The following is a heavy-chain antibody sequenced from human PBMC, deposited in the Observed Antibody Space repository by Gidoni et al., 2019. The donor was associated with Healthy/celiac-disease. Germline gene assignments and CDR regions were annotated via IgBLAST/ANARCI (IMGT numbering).Heavy chain of an antibody. CDR3: ARGSGYCSSTSCYTGFDP. D-gene: IGHD2-2*02. CDR1: GGSFSGYY. J-gene: IGHJ5*02. Sequence: QVQLQQWGAGLLKPSETLSLTCAVYGGSFSGYYWSWLRQPPGKGLEWIGEINHSGSTNYNQSLKSRVTISVDTSKNQFSLKLSSVTAADTAVYYCARGSGYCSSTSCYTGFDPWGQGTLVTVSS. V-gene: IGHV4-34*01. CDR2: INHSGST.